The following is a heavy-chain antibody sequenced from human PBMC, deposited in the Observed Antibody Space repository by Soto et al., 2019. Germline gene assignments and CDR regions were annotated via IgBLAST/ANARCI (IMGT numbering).Heavy chain of an antibody. D-gene: IGHD3-22*01. J-gene: IGHJ5*02. CDR1: GYTFTSYD. CDR2: MNPNSGNT. CDR3: VRGRDYYDSSGYYGNWFDP. V-gene: IGHV1-8*01. Sequence: QVQLVQSGAEVKKPGASVKVSCKASGYTFTSYDINWVRQATGQGLEWMGWMNPNSGNTGYAQKFQGRVTMPRNTSISTAYMELSSLRSEDTAVYYCVRGRDYYDSSGYYGNWFDPWCQGTLVTVSS.